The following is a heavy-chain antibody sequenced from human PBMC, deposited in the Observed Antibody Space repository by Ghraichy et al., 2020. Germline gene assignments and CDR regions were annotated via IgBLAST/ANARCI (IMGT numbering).Heavy chain of an antibody. CDR1: GFTFSTYG. Sequence: GGSLRLSCAASGFTFSTYGMHWVRQAPGKGLEWVAVVSYDGSNKYYADSVKGRFTVSRDNSKNTLYLQMNSLRTEDTAVYYCANNYGYNPYAFDIWCRGTMVTVSS. CDR2: VSYDGSNK. CDR3: ANNYGYNPYAFDI. D-gene: IGHD4-17*01. V-gene: IGHV3-30*18. J-gene: IGHJ3*02.